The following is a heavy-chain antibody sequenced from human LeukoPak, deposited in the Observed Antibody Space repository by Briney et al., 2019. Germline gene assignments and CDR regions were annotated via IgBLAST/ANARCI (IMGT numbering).Heavy chain of an antibody. Sequence: AGGSLRLSCATSGFIFNTYWMSWVRQAPGKGLEWVANVKQDGNKKYYVDSVKGRFAISRDNAKNSLYLQMNSLRTEDTAVYYCARGIFGYYDSWSGPGDYWGQGTLVTVSS. CDR2: VKQDGNKK. J-gene: IGHJ4*02. CDR1: GFIFNTYW. V-gene: IGHV3-7*01. D-gene: IGHD3-3*01. CDR3: ARGIFGYYDSWSGPGDY.